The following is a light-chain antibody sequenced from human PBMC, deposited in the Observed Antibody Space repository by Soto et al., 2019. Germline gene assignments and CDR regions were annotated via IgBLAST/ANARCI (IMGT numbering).Light chain of an antibody. CDR1: QGIKNN. CDR2: AAS. Sequence: DIQMTQSPSSLSASAGDRVTITCRASQGIKNNLAWYQQKPGKAPTLLIYAASTLQSGVPSRFSGSGSGTDFTLTISSLQPEDVATYYCQQYNNWPKTFGQGTKVEIK. V-gene: IGKV1-27*01. CDR3: QQYNNWPKT. J-gene: IGKJ1*01.